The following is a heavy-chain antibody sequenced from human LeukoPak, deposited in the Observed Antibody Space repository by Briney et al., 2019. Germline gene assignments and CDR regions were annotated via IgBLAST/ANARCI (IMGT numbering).Heavy chain of an antibody. CDR1: GGSISSGGYY. CDR2: INHSGNT. D-gene: IGHD4-17*01. Sequence: SQTLSLTCTVSGGSISSGGYYWSWIRQPPGKGLEWIGEINHSGNTNYNPSLKSRVAISVDTSKNQFSLKLSSVTAADTAVYYCARDRTDYGDYGNWFDPWGQGTLVTVSS. J-gene: IGHJ5*02. V-gene: IGHV4-30-2*01. CDR3: ARDRTDYGDYGNWFDP.